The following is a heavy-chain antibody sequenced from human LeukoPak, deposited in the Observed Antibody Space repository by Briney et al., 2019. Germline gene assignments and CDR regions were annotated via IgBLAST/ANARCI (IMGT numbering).Heavy chain of an antibody. CDR2: IWYDGSNK. Sequence: PGRSLRHSCAASGFTFSSYGMHWVRQAPGKGLEWVAAIWYDGSNKYYADSVKGRFTISRDNSKNTLYLQMNSLRAEDTAVYYCAKGSDTAPDYWGQGTLVTVSS. D-gene: IGHD5-18*01. CDR3: AKGSDTAPDY. J-gene: IGHJ4*02. V-gene: IGHV3-33*06. CDR1: GFTFSSYG.